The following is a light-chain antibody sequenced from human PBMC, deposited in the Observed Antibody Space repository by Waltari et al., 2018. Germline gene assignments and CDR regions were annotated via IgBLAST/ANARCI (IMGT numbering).Light chain of an antibody. J-gene: IGKJ4*01. Sequence: DIQMTQSPSTLSASVGDRVTITCRASQSISNWLAWYQQKPGKAPKLLIYTASTLESGVPARFSDSGSGTEFTLTISSLQPDDFATYYCQQYNSYSLLTFGGGTKVEIK. CDR2: TAS. V-gene: IGKV1-5*03. CDR1: QSISNW. CDR3: QQYNSYSLLT.